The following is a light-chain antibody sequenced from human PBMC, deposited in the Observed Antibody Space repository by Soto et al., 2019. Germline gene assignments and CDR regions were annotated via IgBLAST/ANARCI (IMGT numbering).Light chain of an antibody. J-gene: IGKJ1*01. CDR1: QSVSASY. Sequence: DMVLTQSPGTLSLSPGERATLSCRASQSVSASYLAWYQQKPGQPPRLLIYGASSRATGIPDRFSGSGSGTDFTLTISRLEAEDSAVYYCQQYGNSRPTFGQGTEVEIK. CDR2: GAS. CDR3: QQYGNSRPT. V-gene: IGKV3-20*01.